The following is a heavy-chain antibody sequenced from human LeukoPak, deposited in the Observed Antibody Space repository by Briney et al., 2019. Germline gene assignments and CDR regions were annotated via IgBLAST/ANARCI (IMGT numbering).Heavy chain of an antibody. D-gene: IGHD5-12*01. J-gene: IGHJ4*02. CDR3: ARDGYSGYDATLDY. CDR2: IYYSGST. V-gene: IGHV4-59*12. Sequence: SETLSLTCTVSGDSISSYYWSWIRQPPGKGLEWIGYIYYSGSTKYNPSLKSRVTISVDTSKNQFSLKLSSVTAADTAVYYCARDGYSGYDATLDYWGQGTLVTVSS. CDR1: GDSISSYY.